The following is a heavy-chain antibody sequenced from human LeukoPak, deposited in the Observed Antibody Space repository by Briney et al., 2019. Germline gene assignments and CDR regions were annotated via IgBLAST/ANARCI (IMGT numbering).Heavy chain of an antibody. CDR3: ARDASAYYYDSSGYRFDY. CDR1: GGTFSSYA. J-gene: IGHJ4*02. V-gene: IGHV1-69*05. Sequence: SVKVSCKASGGTFSSYAICWVRQAPGQGLEWMGRIIPIFGTANYAQKFQRRVTITTDESTSTAYMELSSLRSEDTAVYYCARDASAYYYDSSGYRFDYWGQGTLVTVSS. D-gene: IGHD3-22*01. CDR2: IIPIFGTA.